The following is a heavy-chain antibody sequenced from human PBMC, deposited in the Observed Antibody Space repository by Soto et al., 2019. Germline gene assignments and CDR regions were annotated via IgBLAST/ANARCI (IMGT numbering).Heavy chain of an antibody. CDR1: GYSFTDYH. CDR2: INPKSGGT. Sequence: ASVKVSCKASGYSFTDYHIHWVRQAPGQGLEWLGRINPKSGGTSTAQKFQGWVTMTRDRSISTVYMELTRLRSDDTAVYFCARGHSTDCSNGVCSFFYNHEMDVWGQGTTVSVSS. V-gene: IGHV1-2*04. J-gene: IGHJ6*02. CDR3: ARGHSTDCSNGVCSFFYNHEMDV. D-gene: IGHD2-8*01.